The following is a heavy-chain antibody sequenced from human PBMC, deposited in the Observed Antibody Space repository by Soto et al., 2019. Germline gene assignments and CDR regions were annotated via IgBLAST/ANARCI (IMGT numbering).Heavy chain of an antibody. Sequence: QVQLVQSGAEVEKPGSSVKVSCKASGGTFSSYAISWVRQAPGQGLEWMGGIIPIFGTANYAQKFQGRVTITADESTSTAYMELSSLRSEDTAVYYCARGGTSGYSGYDIYYYYYGMDVWGQGTTVTVSS. D-gene: IGHD5-12*01. CDR2: IIPIFGTA. V-gene: IGHV1-69*01. J-gene: IGHJ6*02. CDR3: ARGGTSGYSGYDIYYYYYGMDV. CDR1: GGTFSSYA.